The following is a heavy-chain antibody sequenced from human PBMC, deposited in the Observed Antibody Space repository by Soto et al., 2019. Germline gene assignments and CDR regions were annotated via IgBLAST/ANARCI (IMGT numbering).Heavy chain of an antibody. J-gene: IGHJ4*02. CDR2: IQHTGST. V-gene: IGHV4-4*02. CDR1: GGSITTSHW. Sequence: QVQLQESGPGLVKPSETLSLTCAVSGGSITTSHWWFWVRQPPGKGLEWIAEIQHTGSTNYNPSLRRRVTISVDKAKNQFSLKVNSVTAADTAVYYCSRGRSLTSDDYWGQGTLVTVSS. CDR3: SRGRSLTSDDY. D-gene: IGHD6-6*01.